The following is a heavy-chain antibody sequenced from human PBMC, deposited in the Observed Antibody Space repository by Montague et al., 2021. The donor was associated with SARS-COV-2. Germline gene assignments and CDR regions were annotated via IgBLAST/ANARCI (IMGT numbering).Heavy chain of an antibody. D-gene: IGHD2-8*01. Sequence: SETLSLTCTVSGGSISSLDYYWGWIRQSPGKGLEWIGSISYTGRTYYNPSLRSRVSFSMDTSKNHFPLSLSSVTVADTAVYFCARQLLSYCATKKCYPYYFDGWGQGALVTVSP. CDR2: ISYTGRT. J-gene: IGHJ4*02. CDR1: GGSISSLDYY. V-gene: IGHV4-39*01. CDR3: ARQLLSYCATKKCYPYYFDG.